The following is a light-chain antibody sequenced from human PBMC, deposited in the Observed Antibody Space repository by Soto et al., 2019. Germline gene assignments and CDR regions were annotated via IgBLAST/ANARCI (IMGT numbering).Light chain of an antibody. Sequence: DIHMTQSPSTLSASVGDRVTITCRASQRISSWLAWYQQKPGKAPQLLIYDASSLESGVPSRFSGSGSGTEFTLTISSLQPDDFATYYCQQYKSYPYTFGQGTKLEIK. V-gene: IGKV1-5*01. CDR1: QRISSW. J-gene: IGKJ2*01. CDR2: DAS. CDR3: QQYKSYPYT.